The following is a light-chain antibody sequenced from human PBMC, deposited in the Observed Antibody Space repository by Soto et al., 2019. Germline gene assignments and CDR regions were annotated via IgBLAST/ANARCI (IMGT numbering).Light chain of an antibody. CDR3: LQHSSSPWT. V-gene: IGKV1-17*01. CDR2: NAL. Sequence: DIQMTQSPSSLSASVGDRVTMTCRASQDLRNALGWYQQKPGKAPKRLIFNALALESGVPSRFSGSGTGADYTLTISSLQAEDSATYYCLQHSSSPWTFGQGTKVDIK. J-gene: IGKJ1*01. CDR1: QDLRNA.